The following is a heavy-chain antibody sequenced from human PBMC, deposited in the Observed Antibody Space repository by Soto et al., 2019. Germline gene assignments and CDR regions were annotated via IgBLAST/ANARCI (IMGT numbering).Heavy chain of an antibody. J-gene: IGHJ6*02. V-gene: IGHV4-59*12. CDR1: GDSIRDYY. CDR2: IYHSGST. Sequence: QVQLQESGPGLVKPSETLSLTCSVSGDSIRDYYWSWIRQPPGKGLEWIGYIYHSGSTYYHPSLKSRVTISAATSKNQFSPKLRSLTAADTSVYYCARATRTIMHVWGQGTTVTVSS. CDR3: ARATRTIMHV.